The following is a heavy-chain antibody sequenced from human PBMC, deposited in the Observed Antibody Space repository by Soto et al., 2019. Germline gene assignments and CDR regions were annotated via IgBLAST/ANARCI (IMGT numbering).Heavy chain of an antibody. CDR1: GFTFSSYG. Sequence: HPGGSLRLSCAASGFTFSSYGMHWVRQAPGKGLEWVAVIWYDGSNKYYADSVKGRFTISRDNSKNTLYLQMNSLRAEDTAVYYCARDFVWFITHYYYYGMDVWGQGTTVTVSS. CDR2: IWYDGSNK. D-gene: IGHD2-21*01. CDR3: ARDFVWFITHYYYYGMDV. V-gene: IGHV3-33*01. J-gene: IGHJ6*02.